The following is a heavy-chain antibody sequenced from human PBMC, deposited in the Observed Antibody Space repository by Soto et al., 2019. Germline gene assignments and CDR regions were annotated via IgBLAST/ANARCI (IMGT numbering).Heavy chain of an antibody. D-gene: IGHD6-13*01. Sequence: PSQTLSLTCAVSGDSVSSNSAAWNWIRQSPSRGLEWLGRTYYRSKWYNDYAVSVKSRITINPDTSKNQFSLQLNSVTPEDTAVYYCARAIGEQQLVFWFDPWGQGTLVTVSS. CDR1: GDSVSSNSAA. J-gene: IGHJ5*02. CDR3: ARAIGEQQLVFWFDP. CDR2: TYYRSKWYN. V-gene: IGHV6-1*01.